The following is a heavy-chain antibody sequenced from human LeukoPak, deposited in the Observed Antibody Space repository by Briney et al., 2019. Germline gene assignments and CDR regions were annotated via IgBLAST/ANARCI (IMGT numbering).Heavy chain of an antibody. Sequence: GGSLRLSCTTSGFSFSSYGMHWVRQAPGKGLEWVTFIRYDGSNKYYADSVKGRFGISRDTSKNTLYLQMNSLRAEDTAVYYCAKDRRDAYNPNYFDYWGQGTLVTVSA. D-gene: IGHD5-24*01. J-gene: IGHJ4*02. CDR1: GFSFSSYG. CDR3: AKDRRDAYNPNYFDY. CDR2: IRYDGSNK. V-gene: IGHV3-30*02.